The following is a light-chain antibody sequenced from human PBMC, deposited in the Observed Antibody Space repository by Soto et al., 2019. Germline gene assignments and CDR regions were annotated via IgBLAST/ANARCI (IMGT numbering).Light chain of an antibody. J-gene: IGKJ4*01. CDR1: RFYST. Sequence: EIVLTQSPGTLSLSPGKEPPSPAGPVRFYSTYQQKPGQAPRLLIYGASTRATGTPARFSGSGSGTEFTLTISSLQSEDFAVYYCQQYIRWPLTFGGGTKVDIK. CDR3: QQYIRWPLT. V-gene: IGKV3-15*01. CDR2: GAS.